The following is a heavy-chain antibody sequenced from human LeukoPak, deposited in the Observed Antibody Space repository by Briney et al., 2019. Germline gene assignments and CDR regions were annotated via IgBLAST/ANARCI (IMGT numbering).Heavy chain of an antibody. CDR3: ARVLCGGDCSPPDY. Sequence: GASVKVSCKASGYTFTSYDINWVRQATGQGLEWMGWMNPNSGNTGYAQKFQGKVTMTRNTSISTAYMELSSLRSEDTAVYYCARVLCGGDCSPPDYWGQGTLVTVSS. D-gene: IGHD2-21*02. V-gene: IGHV1-8*01. CDR1: GYTFTSYD. J-gene: IGHJ4*02. CDR2: MNPNSGNT.